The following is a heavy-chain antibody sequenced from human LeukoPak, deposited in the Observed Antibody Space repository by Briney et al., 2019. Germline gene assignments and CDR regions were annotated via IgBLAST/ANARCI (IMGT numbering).Heavy chain of an antibody. V-gene: IGHV4-59*08. Sequence: SETLSLTCTVSDDSISSYYWSWIRQPPGKGLEWIGYMYYSGSTNYNPSLKSRVTISVDTSKNQFSLKLSSVTAADTAVYYCARLPGGEFGELQYYFGNWGQGTLVTVSS. D-gene: IGHD3-10*01. CDR1: DDSISSYY. CDR3: ARLPGGEFGELQYYFGN. J-gene: IGHJ4*02. CDR2: MYYSGST.